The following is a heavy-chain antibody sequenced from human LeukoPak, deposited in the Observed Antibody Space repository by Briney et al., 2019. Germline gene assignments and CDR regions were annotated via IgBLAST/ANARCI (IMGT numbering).Heavy chain of an antibody. Sequence: PLETLSLTCTVSGGSISSYYWSWIRRPPGKGLEWIGYIYYSGSTNYNPSLKSRVTISVDTSKNQFSLKLGSVTAADTAVYYCAREASSGWYRTFDYWGQGTLVTVSS. J-gene: IGHJ4*02. CDR1: GGSISSYY. CDR3: AREASSGWYRTFDY. V-gene: IGHV4-59*01. CDR2: IYYSGST. D-gene: IGHD6-19*01.